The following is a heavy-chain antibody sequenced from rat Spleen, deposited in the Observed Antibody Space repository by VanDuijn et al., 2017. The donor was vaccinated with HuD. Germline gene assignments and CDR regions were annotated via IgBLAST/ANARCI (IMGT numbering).Heavy chain of an antibody. J-gene: IGHJ3*01. Sequence: EVQLVESGGGLVQPGRSLKLSCAASGFTFSNYYMAWVRQAPKKGLEWVAYISYDGSRTYYRDSVKGRFTISRDNAKSTLYLQMDSLRSEDTATYYCTTGHGWFAYWGQGTLVTVSS. CDR1: GFTFSNYY. V-gene: IGHV5-27*01. CDR3: TTGHGWFAY. CDR2: ISYDGSRT.